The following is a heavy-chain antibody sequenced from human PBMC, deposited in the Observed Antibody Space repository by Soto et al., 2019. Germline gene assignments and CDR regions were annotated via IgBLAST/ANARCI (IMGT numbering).Heavy chain of an antibody. CDR3: AKDLSDILTTPLYYYYYYGMDV. D-gene: IGHD4-17*01. V-gene: IGHV3-23*01. Sequence: PGGSLRLSCAVSGFTFSSYAMSWVRQAPGKGLEWVSAISGSGGSTYYADSVKGRFTISRDNSKNTLYLQMNSLRAEDTAVYYCAKDLSDILTTPLYYYYYYGMDVWGQGTTVTVSS. J-gene: IGHJ6*02. CDR1: GFTFSSYA. CDR2: ISGSGGST.